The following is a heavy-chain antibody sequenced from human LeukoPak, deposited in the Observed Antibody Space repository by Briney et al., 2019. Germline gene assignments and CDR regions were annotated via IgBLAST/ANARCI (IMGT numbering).Heavy chain of an antibody. V-gene: IGHV1-2*02. CDR2: INPNSGGT. Sequence: ASVKVSCKASGYTFTGYYMHWVRQAPGRGLEWMGWINPNSGGTNYAQKFQGRVTMTRDTSISTAYMELSRLRSDDTAVYYCARMITYYYDSSGYYKTTTGGYFDYWGQGTLVTVSS. J-gene: IGHJ4*02. D-gene: IGHD3-22*01. CDR1: GYTFTGYY. CDR3: ARMITYYYDSSGYYKTTTGGYFDY.